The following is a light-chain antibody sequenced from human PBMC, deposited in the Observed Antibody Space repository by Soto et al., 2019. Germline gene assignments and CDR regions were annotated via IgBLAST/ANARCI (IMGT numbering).Light chain of an antibody. CDR3: SSYTSSSTLEV. CDR2: DVT. Sequence: QPASVSGSPGQSITISCTGTSSDVGGYNYVSWYQQHPGKAPKLIIYDVTNRPSGVSNRFSGSKSGNTASLTISGLQAEDEADYYCSSYTSSSTLEVFGTGTKVTVL. V-gene: IGLV2-14*01. J-gene: IGLJ1*01. CDR1: SSDVGGYNY.